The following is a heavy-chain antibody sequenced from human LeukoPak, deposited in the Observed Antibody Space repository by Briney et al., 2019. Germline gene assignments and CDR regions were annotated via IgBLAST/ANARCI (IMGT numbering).Heavy chain of an antibody. CDR1: GGSFSGYY. CDR3: ARAASEPRKYYYYYYTDV. CDR2: INHSGST. V-gene: IGHV4-34*01. D-gene: IGHD1-14*01. J-gene: IGHJ6*03. Sequence: SETLSLTCAVYGGSFSGYYGSWIRQPPGKGLEWIGEINHSGSTNYNPSLKSRVTISVDTSKNQFSLKLSSVTAADTAVYYCARAASEPRKYYYYYYTDVWGKGTTVTVSS.